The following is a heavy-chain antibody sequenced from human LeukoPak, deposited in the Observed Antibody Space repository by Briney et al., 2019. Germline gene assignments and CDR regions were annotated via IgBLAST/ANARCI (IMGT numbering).Heavy chain of an antibody. CDR2: ISGSGDNT. CDR1: GFTFSIYA. Sequence: GGSLRLSCAASGFTFSIYAMSWVRQAPGKGLEWVSGISGSGDNTYYADSVKGRFTISRDNSKNTLYVQVNSLGTEDTAAYYCAKGSYYDSSGSFYFDYWGQGALVTVSS. V-gene: IGHV3-23*01. CDR3: AKGSYYDSSGSFYFDY. D-gene: IGHD3-22*01. J-gene: IGHJ4*02.